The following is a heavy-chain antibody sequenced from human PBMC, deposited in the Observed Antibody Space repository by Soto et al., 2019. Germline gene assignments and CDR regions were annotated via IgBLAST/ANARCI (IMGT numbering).Heavy chain of an antibody. Sequence: SETLSLTCTLSGGSISSGGYYWSWIRQHPGKGLEWIGYIYYSGSTYYNPSLKSRVTISVDTSKNQFSLKLSSVTAADTAVYYCARDRDLWSGYFSYYGMDVWGQGTTVTVSS. J-gene: IGHJ6*02. CDR1: GGSISSGGYY. D-gene: IGHD3-3*01. CDR3: ARDRDLWSGYFSYYGMDV. CDR2: IYYSGST. V-gene: IGHV4-31*03.